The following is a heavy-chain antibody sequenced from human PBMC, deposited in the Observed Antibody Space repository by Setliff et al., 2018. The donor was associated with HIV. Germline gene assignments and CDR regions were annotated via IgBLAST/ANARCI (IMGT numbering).Heavy chain of an antibody. CDR3: AGSYSSSWYGADYFQH. CDR1: GYSFTRYW. Sequence: PGESLKISCKGYGYSFTRYWDGWVRQMPGKGLEWMGIIYPGDSDTRYSPSFRGQVTITADKSISTAYLQWSSLKASNTAMYYCAGSYSSSWYGADYFQHWGQGTLVTVSS. V-gene: IGHV5-51*01. CDR2: IYPGDSDT. D-gene: IGHD6-13*01. J-gene: IGHJ1*01.